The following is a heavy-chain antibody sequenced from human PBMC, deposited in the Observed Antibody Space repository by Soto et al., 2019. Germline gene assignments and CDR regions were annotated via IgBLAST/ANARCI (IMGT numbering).Heavy chain of an antibody. J-gene: IGHJ4*02. V-gene: IGHV4-61*01. CDR1: GGSASSGSYY. CDR3: ARVSSSWGLVNYFDY. CDR2: IYYSGST. D-gene: IGHD6-13*01. Sequence: PSETLSLTCMVSGGSASSGSYYWSWIRQPTGKGLECIGYIYYSGSTNYNPSLKSRVTISVDTSKNQFSLKLSSVTAADTAVYYCARVSSSWGLVNYFDYWGQGTLVTVSS.